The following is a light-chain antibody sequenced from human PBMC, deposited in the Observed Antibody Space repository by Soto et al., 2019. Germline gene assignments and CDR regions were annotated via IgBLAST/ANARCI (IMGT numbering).Light chain of an antibody. CDR1: QSIGKSY. Sequence: ETVLTRSPGTVSLSPGESATLSCRASQSIGKSYLAWFQHKPGQAPRLLIYGASTRATGIPDRFRGSGSGTDFTLTVSRLESEDFAVYYCQQYAESPLTFGGGTKVDIK. V-gene: IGKV3-20*01. CDR2: GAS. J-gene: IGKJ4*01. CDR3: QQYAESPLT.